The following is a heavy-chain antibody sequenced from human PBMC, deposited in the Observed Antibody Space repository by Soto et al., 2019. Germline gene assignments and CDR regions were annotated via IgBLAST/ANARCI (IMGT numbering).Heavy chain of an antibody. D-gene: IGHD4-4*01. Sequence: QVQLVESGGGVVQPGRSLRLSCAASGFTFSSYAMHWVRQAPGKGLEWVAVISYDGSNKYYADSVKGRFTISRDNSKNTRYLQMNSLRAEDTAVYYCARDGAYYSNYQNWFDPWGQGTLVTVSS. J-gene: IGHJ5*02. CDR1: GFTFSSYA. CDR2: ISYDGSNK. CDR3: ARDGAYYSNYQNWFDP. V-gene: IGHV3-30-3*01.